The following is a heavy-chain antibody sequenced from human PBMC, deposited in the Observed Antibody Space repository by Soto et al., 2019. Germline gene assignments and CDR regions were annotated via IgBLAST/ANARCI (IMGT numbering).Heavy chain of an antibody. J-gene: IGHJ4*02. D-gene: IGHD3-9*01. Sequence: SVKVSCKASGGTFSSYAISWVRQDHGQGLEWMGGIIPIFGTANYAQKFQGRVTITADESTSTAYMELSSLRSEDTAVYYCARGPATDYDILTGYYGTSDYWGQGTLVTVSS. CDR1: GGTFSSYA. V-gene: IGHV1-69*13. CDR3: ARGPATDYDILTGYYGTSDY. CDR2: IIPIFGTA.